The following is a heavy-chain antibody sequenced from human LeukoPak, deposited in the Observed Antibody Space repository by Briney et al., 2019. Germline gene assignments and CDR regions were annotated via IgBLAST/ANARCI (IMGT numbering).Heavy chain of an antibody. CDR1: GGSISSYY. V-gene: IGHV4-59*01. D-gene: IGHD1-26*01. J-gene: IGHJ4*02. CDR3: ARDRRVGATPHYFDY. CDR2: IYYSGSP. Sequence: SETLSLTCTVSGGSISSYYWSWLRQPPGKGLEWLGYIYYSGSPNYNPSLKSRVTISVDASKNQFSLKLSSVTAADTAVYYCARDRRVGATPHYFDYWGQGTLVTVSS.